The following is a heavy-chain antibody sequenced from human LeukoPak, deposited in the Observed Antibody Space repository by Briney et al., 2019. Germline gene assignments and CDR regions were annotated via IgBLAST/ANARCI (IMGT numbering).Heavy chain of an antibody. CDR2: ISWNSGSI. D-gene: IGHD3-3*01. J-gene: IGHJ4*02. Sequence: PGRSLRLSCAASGFTFDDYAMHWVRQAPGKGLEWVSGISWNSGSIGYADSVKGRFTISRDNAKNSLYLQMNSLRAEDTALYYCAKTVLAFWSGSSNYFDYCGQGTLVTVSS. CDR1: GFTFDDYA. V-gene: IGHV3-9*01. CDR3: AKTVLAFWSGSSNYFDY.